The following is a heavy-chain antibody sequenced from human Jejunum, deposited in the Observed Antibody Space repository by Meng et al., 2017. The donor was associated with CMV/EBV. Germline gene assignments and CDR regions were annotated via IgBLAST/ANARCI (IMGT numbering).Heavy chain of an antibody. Sequence: SLSMNWVRQAPGKGLEWVARITAAGRTIDYADSVKGRFTISRDNAKNSLFLQMNSLRAEDTAVYYCARGLMGCTSTSCYSGWFDPWGQGTLGTVSS. CDR3: ARGLMGCTSTSCYSGWFDP. V-gene: IGHV3-48*04. CDR2: ITAAGRTI. CDR1: SLS. D-gene: IGHD2-2*02. J-gene: IGHJ5*02.